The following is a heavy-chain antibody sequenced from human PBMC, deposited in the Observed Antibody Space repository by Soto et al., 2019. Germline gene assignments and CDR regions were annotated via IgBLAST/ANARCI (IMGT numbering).Heavy chain of an antibody. D-gene: IGHD2-2*01. Sequence: QVHLVQSGAEVKKPGASVKVSCKASGYISSNYGVTWVRQAPGQGLEWMGWIGPYNGKTDYAQNFQGRVTMTADTSTSTAYMELRSLRSDDTAVYYCARDPSGEVVPAASDSWGQGTLVTVSS. CDR1: GYISSNYG. J-gene: IGHJ4*02. V-gene: IGHV1-18*01. CDR2: IGPYNGKT. CDR3: ARDPSGEVVPAASDS.